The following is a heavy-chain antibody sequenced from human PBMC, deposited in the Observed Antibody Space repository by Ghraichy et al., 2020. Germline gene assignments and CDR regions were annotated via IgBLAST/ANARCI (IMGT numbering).Heavy chain of an antibody. CDR3: ARDGGYCSGCSCRKIYDYIYMDA. J-gene: IGHJ6*03. V-gene: IGHV3-30*04. Sequence: GESLRLSCAASGFTFSSHAMHWVRQAPGKGLEWVAVISYDGSNKYYADSVKVRFTLSRDNTKNTLYLQMNSLRAEDTAVYYCARDGGYCSGCSCRKIYDYIYMDAWGKGTTFNVSS. D-gene: IGHD2-15*01. CDR1: GFTFSSHA. CDR2: ISYDGSNK.